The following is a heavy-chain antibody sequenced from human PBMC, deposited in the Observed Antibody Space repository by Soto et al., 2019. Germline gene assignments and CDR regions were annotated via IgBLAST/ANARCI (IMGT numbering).Heavy chain of an antibody. D-gene: IGHD3-22*01. CDR1: GYIFTDDL. CDR2: VHPDSGGT. J-gene: IGHJ4*02. V-gene: IGHV1-2*02. Sequence: ASVKVSCKTSGYIFTDDLIHWVRQSPGQGLQWVGWVHPDSGGTNVAQAFQDRVTMTADTSITTAYMDLARLRPDDTAIFYCARGAQGLFPVSGIYFYFDHWGQGTPVTVSS. CDR3: ARGAQGLFPVSGIYFYFDH.